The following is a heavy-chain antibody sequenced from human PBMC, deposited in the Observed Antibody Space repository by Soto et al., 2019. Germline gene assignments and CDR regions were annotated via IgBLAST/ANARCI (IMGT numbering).Heavy chain of an antibody. Sequence: SVKVSCKASGGTFSSYAISWVRQAPGQGLEWMGGIIPIFGTANYAQKFQGRVTITADESTSTAYMELSSLRSKDTAVYYCARTLRIQLWPHAFDYWGQGTLVTVSS. CDR2: IIPIFGTA. D-gene: IGHD5-18*01. CDR1: GGTFSSYA. V-gene: IGHV1-69*13. CDR3: ARTLRIQLWPHAFDY. J-gene: IGHJ4*02.